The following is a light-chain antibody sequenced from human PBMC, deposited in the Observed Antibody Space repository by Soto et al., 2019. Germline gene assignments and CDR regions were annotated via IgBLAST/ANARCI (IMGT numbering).Light chain of an antibody. CDR2: EVS. J-gene: IGLJ2*01. CDR3: SSYAGSNNVI. CDR1: SSDVGGYNY. Sequence: QSALTQPPSASGSPGQSVTISCTGTSSDVGGYNYVSWYQQHPGKAPKLMINEVSSRPSGVPDRYSGSKSGNTASMTVSGLQAEDEADYYCSSYAGSNNVIFGGGTKLTVL. V-gene: IGLV2-8*01.